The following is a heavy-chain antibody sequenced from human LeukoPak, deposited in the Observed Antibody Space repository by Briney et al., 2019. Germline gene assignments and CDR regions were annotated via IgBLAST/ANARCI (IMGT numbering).Heavy chain of an antibody. J-gene: IGHJ2*01. Sequence: PSQTLSLTCAVSGGSISSGGYSWSRIRQPPGKGLEWIGYIYHSGSTYYNPSLKSRVTISVDRSKNQFSLKLSSVTAADTAVYYCARYYDILTGYDRHYWYFDLWGRGTLVTVSS. CDR3: ARYYDILTGYDRHYWYFDL. D-gene: IGHD3-9*01. CDR1: GGSISSGGYS. V-gene: IGHV4-30-2*01. CDR2: IYHSGST.